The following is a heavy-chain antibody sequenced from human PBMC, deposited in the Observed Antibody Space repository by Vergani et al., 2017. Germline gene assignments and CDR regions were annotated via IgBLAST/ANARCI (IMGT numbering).Heavy chain of an antibody. CDR3: ARLGTSSSRNYFSY. CDR1: GYTFTDYF. D-gene: IGHD2-2*01. Sequence: QVQLVQSGAEVKKPGASVKVSCKASGYTFTDYFMHWVRQAPGQGLEWMGWINPNSGGTNYAQKFQGRVTMTRDTSISTAYMELSNLRSDDTAVYYCARLGTSSSRNYFSYWGQGTLVTVSS. J-gene: IGHJ4*02. CDR2: INPNSGGT. V-gene: IGHV1-2*02.